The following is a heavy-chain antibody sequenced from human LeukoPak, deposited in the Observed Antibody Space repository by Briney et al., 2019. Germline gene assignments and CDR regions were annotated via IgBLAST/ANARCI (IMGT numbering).Heavy chain of an antibody. Sequence: SETLSLTCAVSGGSISSSNWWSWVRQPPGKGLEWIGEIYHSGSTNYIPSLMSRATISMDTSKSQVSLTLNSVTPADAGVYFCARSSSASYHHAFGLWGQGILVTVSP. CDR3: ARSSSASYHHAFGL. V-gene: IGHV4-4*02. D-gene: IGHD3-10*01. J-gene: IGHJ4*02. CDR1: GGSISSSNW. CDR2: IYHSGST.